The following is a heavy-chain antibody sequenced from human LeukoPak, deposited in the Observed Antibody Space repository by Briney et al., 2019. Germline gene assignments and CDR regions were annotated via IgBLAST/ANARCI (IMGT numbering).Heavy chain of an antibody. CDR2: MNPNSGNT. Sequence: GASVKVSCKASGYTFTSYDINWVRQATGQGLEWMGWMNPNSGNTGYAQKFQGRVTMTRNTSISTAYMELSSLRSEDTAVYYCARRPLLRLAATDYLDVWAKGPRSPSP. CDR1: GYTFTSYD. CDR3: ARRPLLRLAATDYLDV. V-gene: IGHV1-8*01. J-gene: IGHJ6*03. D-gene: IGHD6-13*01.